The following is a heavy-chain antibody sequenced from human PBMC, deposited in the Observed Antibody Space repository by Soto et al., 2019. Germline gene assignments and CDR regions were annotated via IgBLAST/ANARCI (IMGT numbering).Heavy chain of an antibody. V-gene: IGHV3-33*01. CDR3: ASDSNYYGEPDDAFDI. CDR1: GFTFSSYG. J-gene: IGHJ3*02. D-gene: IGHD3-10*01. CDR2: IWYDGSNK. Sequence: QVQLVESGGGVVQPGRSLRLSCAASGFTFSSYGMHWVRQAPGKGLAWVAVIWYDGSNKYYADSVKGRFTIARDNSKNTLYLQMNSLRAEDTAVYYCASDSNYYGEPDDAFDIWGQGTMVTVSS.